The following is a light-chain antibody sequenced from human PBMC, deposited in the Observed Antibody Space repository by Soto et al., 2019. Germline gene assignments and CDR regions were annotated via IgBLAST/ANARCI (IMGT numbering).Light chain of an antibody. J-gene: IGKJ3*01. V-gene: IGKV3-15*01. CDR1: QSVASTY. CDR2: GAS. Sequence: IVLTQSPATLSVSPGERVTLSCRASQSVASTYLAWYQQRPGQAPRLLISGASTRATGVPARFSGSGSGTEFTLTISSLQSEDIATHYCQKHDGVPQFGPGTKVDF. CDR3: QKHDGVPQ.